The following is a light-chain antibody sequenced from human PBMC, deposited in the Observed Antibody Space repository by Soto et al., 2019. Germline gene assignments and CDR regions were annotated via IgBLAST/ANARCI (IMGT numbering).Light chain of an antibody. CDR2: AAS. CDR3: LQDYNYPYT. J-gene: IGKJ2*01. V-gene: IGKV1-6*01. Sequence: AIQMTQSPSSLSASIGDTVTITCRASQAIRNDVAWYQQKPRQAPNLLIYAASYLQSGVPSRFSGSGSGTDFTLTISSLQPEDFATYYCLQDYNYPYTFGQGTKLEIK. CDR1: QAIRND.